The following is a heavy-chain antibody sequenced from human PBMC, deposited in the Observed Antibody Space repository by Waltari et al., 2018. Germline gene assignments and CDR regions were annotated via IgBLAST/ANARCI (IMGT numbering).Heavy chain of an antibody. CDR1: GLRFRSSG. CDR2: IWYDGGNK. Sequence: QVQLVESGGGVVQPGRSLRLSCVASGLRFRSSGMHWVGQAPGKGLEWVAVIWYDGGNKYYADSVKDRFTVSRDNSKNTLYLQMNSLRAEDTAIYYCATDATHYASNWGQGTLVTVSS. D-gene: IGHD4-17*01. CDR3: ATDATHYASN. J-gene: IGHJ4*02. V-gene: IGHV3-33*03.